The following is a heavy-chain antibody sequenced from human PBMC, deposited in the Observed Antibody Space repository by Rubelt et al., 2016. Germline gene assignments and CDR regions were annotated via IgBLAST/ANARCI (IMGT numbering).Heavy chain of an antibody. CDR3: ARHNEHRFGY. CDR2: INPEGLT. D-gene: IGHD5-18*01. J-gene: IGHJ4*02. CDR1: GFTLNNYW. Sequence: GFTLNNYWMHWVRQAPGKGLEWVANINPEGLTNYVGSVRGRFTISRDNTKNSLYLQMTSLRAEDTAVYYCARHNEHRFGYWGQGTLVTVSS. V-gene: IGHV3-7*03.